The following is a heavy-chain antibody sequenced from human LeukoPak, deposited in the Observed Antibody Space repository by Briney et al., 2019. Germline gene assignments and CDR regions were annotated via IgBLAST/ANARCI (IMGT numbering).Heavy chain of an antibody. CDR2: IYYSGRT. J-gene: IGHJ5*02. CDR1: GVSISTSRYY. CDR3: ARQKIEVFNWFDL. D-gene: IGHD3-22*01. V-gene: IGHV4-39*07. Sequence: PSETLPLTCTVSGVSISTSRYYWGWIRQPPGKGLEWIGNIYYSGRTYYSPSLKSRVTISVDTSKNQFSLKLSSVTAADTAVYYCARQKIEVFNWFDLWGQGTLVTVSS.